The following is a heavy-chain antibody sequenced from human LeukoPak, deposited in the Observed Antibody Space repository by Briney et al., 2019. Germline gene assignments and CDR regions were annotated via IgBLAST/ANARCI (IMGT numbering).Heavy chain of an antibody. D-gene: IGHD5-18*01. Sequence: PSETLSLTCAVSGYSISSGYYWGWIRRPPGKGLELIGTIYHNGNTYYNPSLKSRVTLSVDTSKNQFSLKMSSVTAADTAVYYCARVRYTYGDSDYWGQGTLVTVSS. J-gene: IGHJ4*02. CDR1: GYSISSGYY. V-gene: IGHV4-38-2*01. CDR2: IYHNGNT. CDR3: ARVRYTYGDSDY.